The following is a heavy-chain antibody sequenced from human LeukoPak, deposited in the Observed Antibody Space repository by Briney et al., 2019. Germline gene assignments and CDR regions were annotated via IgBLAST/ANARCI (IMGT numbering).Heavy chain of an antibody. D-gene: IGHD2-21*02. CDR2: IFYVGTT. CDR3: ARHPVTAMRFGFDS. CDR1: GGSISSVRYY. Sequence: SETLSLTCTVSGGSISSVRYYWGWIRQPPGKGLEWIGTIFYVGTTYYNPSLKSRVTIAVDTSKNQFSLKVTSVTAADTAFYYCARHPVTAMRFGFDSWGQGTLVTVPS. V-gene: IGHV4-39*01. J-gene: IGHJ4*02.